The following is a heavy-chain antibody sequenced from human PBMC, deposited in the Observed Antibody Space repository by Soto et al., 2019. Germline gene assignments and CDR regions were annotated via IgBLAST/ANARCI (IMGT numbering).Heavy chain of an antibody. D-gene: IGHD6-13*01. Sequence: QVQLQESGPGLVKPSQTLSLTCTVSGGSISSGGYYWSWIRQHPGKGLEWIGYIYYSGSTYYNPSLKGRVTISVDTSKIQFSLKLSSVTAADTAVYYCARVIFGIAAAGYYFDYWGQETLVTVSS. J-gene: IGHJ4*02. V-gene: IGHV4-31*03. CDR1: GGSISSGGYY. CDR3: ARVIFGIAAAGYYFDY. CDR2: IYYSGST.